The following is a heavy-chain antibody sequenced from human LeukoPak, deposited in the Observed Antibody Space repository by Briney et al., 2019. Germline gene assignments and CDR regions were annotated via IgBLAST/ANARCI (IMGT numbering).Heavy chain of an antibody. J-gene: IGHJ5*02. CDR3: ARGGYCSGGSCYKDNWFDP. V-gene: IGHV3-30*03. D-gene: IGHD2-15*01. CDR2: ISYDGSNQ. Sequence: GGSLRLSCAASGFRFSSYGMHWVRQAPGKGLEWVAVISYDGSNQYCVDSVKGRFTVSRDNSKNTLYLQMNSLRAEDTAVYYCARGGYCSGGSCYKDNWFDPWGQGTLVTVSS. CDR1: GFRFSSYG.